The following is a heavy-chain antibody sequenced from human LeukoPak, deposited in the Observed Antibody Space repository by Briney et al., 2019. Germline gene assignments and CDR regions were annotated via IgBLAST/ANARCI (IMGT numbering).Heavy chain of an antibody. D-gene: IGHD1-14*01. Sequence: PSETLSLTCTVSGGSISSSSYYWGWIRQPPGKGLEWIGSIYYSGSTYYNSSLKSRVTISVDTSKNQFSLKLSSVTAADTAVYYCARDHPQDRNDAFDIWGQGTMVTVSS. V-gene: IGHV4-39*07. J-gene: IGHJ3*02. CDR1: GGSISSSSYY. CDR3: ARDHPQDRNDAFDI. CDR2: IYYSGST.